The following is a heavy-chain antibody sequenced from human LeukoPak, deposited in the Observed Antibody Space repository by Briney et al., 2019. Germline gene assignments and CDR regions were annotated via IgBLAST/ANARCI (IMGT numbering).Heavy chain of an antibody. CDR3: ARDLPRVPITAAANFDY. Sequence: ASVKVSCKASGYTFTGYYMHWVRQAPGQGLEWMGWINPNTGGTNYAQKFQGRVTMTRDTSISTAYMELSRLRSDDTAVYYCARDLPRVPITAAANFDYWGQGTLVTVSS. J-gene: IGHJ4*02. CDR1: GYTFTGYY. D-gene: IGHD6-13*01. CDR2: INPNTGGT. V-gene: IGHV1-2*02.